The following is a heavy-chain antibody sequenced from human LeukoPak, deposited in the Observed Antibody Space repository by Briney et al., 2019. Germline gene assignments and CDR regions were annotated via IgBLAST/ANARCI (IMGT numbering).Heavy chain of an antibody. CDR1: GGSISSSNW. CDR2: IYHSGST. D-gene: IGHD3-16*01. J-gene: IGHJ6*02. CDR3: ARDLGGVFYYYYGMDV. V-gene: IGHV4-4*02. Sequence: SETLSLTCAVSGGSISSSNWWSWVRQPPGKGLEWIGEIYHSGSTNYNSSLKSRVTISVDKSKNQFSLKLSSVTAADTAVYYCARDLGGVFYYYYGMDVWGQGTTVTVSS.